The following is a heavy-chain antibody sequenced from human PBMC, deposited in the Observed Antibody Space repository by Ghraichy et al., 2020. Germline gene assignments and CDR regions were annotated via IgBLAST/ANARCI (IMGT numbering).Heavy chain of an antibody. J-gene: IGHJ6*02. CDR1: GYTFTGYY. Sequence: ASVKVSCKASGYTFTGYYMHWVRQAPGQGLEWMGWINPNSGGTNYAQKFQGRVTMTRDTSISTAYMELSRLRSDDTAVYYCARGEADFDWLLFLARDRYYGMDVWGQGTTVTVSS. V-gene: IGHV1-2*02. CDR2: INPNSGGT. CDR3: ARGEADFDWLLFLARDRYYGMDV. D-gene: IGHD3-9*01.